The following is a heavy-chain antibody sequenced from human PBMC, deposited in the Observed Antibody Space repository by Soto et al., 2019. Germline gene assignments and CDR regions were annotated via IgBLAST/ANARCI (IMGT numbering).Heavy chain of an antibody. CDR2: IRQDGSDK. D-gene: IGHD3-10*01. CDR3: ARISGDPTVAWYFDL. CDR1: GFTFSTYF. V-gene: IGHV3-7*03. Sequence: EVQLVESGGGLVQPGGSLRLSCATSGFTFSTYFMSWVRQAPGKGLEWVANIRQDGSDKYYVDSVEGRFAIARDNPKNSLYLQMSSLRAEDTAVYYCARISGDPTVAWYFDLWGRGTLVTVSS. J-gene: IGHJ2*01.